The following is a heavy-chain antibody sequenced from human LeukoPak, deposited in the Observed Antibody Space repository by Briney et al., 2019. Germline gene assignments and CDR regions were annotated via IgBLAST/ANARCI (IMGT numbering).Heavy chain of an antibody. J-gene: IGHJ5*02. V-gene: IGHV1-18*01. D-gene: IGHD6-13*01. CDR1: GYTFTSYG. CDR3: ARDLKRYSSSSRWFDP. CDR2: ISAYNGNT. Sequence: ASVKVSCKASGYTFTSYGISWVRQAPGQGLEWMGWISAYNGNTNYAQKLQGRVTMTTDTSTSTAYMELRSLRSDDTAVYYCARDLKRYSSSSRWFDPWGQGTLVTVSS.